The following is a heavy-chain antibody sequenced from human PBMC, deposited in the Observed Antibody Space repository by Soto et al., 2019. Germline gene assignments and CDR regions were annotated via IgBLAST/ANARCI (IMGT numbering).Heavy chain of an antibody. Sequence: GGSLRLFCAASGFSFDDYGMSWVRQVPGKRLEWVAGINWNGRTKDYVDSVKGRFTISRDTAKSSVYLQMNSLRAEDTALYFCARASPRGRYFDWLIFPLGHWGQGTLVTVSS. CDR1: GFSFDDYG. CDR2: INWNGRTK. D-gene: IGHD3-9*01. CDR3: ARASPRGRYFDWLIFPLGH. J-gene: IGHJ4*02. V-gene: IGHV3-20*04.